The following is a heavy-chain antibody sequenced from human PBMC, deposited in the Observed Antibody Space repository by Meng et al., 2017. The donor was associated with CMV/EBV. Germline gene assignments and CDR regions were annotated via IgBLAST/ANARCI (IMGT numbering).Heavy chain of an antibody. CDR3: ARIDVDTAMVPYYYGMDV. Sequence: GESLKISCAASGFTVSSNYMSWVRQAPGQGLEWVSVIYSGGSTYYADSVKGRFTISRDNSKNTLYLQMNSLRAEDTAVYYCARIDVDTAMVPYYYGMDVWGQGTTVTVSS. J-gene: IGHJ6*02. V-gene: IGHV3-66*02. CDR2: IYSGGST. D-gene: IGHD5-18*01. CDR1: GFTVSSNY.